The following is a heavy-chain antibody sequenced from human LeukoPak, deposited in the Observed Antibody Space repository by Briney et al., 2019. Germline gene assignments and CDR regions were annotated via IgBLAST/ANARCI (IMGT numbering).Heavy chain of an antibody. CDR3: AREGYDILTGYYYGMDV. CDR2: IYYSGST. Sequence: PSETLSLTCTVSGGSISSYYWSWIRQPPGKGLEWIGYIYYSGSTNYNPSLKSRVTISVDTSKNQFSLKLSSVTAADTAVYYCAREGYDILTGYYYGMDVWGQGTTVTVSS. V-gene: IGHV4-59*01. D-gene: IGHD3-9*01. CDR1: GGSISSYY. J-gene: IGHJ6*02.